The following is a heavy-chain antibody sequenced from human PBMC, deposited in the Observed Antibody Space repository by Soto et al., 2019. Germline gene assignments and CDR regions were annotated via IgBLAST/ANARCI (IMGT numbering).Heavy chain of an antibody. CDR1: GFTLRGYP. D-gene: IGHD6-6*01. Sequence: GGSLRLSCAASGFTLRGYPMHGFAQAPARGLEWVAVISYDGSNKYYADSVKGRFTISRDNSKNTLYLQMNSLRAEDTAVYYCARDPRHGYSSSSTYYYYGMDVWGQGTTVTVSS. CDR2: ISYDGSNK. J-gene: IGHJ6*02. CDR3: ARDPRHGYSSSSTYYYYGMDV. V-gene: IGHV3-30-3*01.